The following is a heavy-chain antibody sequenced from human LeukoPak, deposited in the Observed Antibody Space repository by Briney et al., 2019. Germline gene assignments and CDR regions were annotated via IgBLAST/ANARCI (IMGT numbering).Heavy chain of an antibody. CDR3: ARGERWLQLRGDAFDI. V-gene: IGHV6-1*01. Sequence: SQTLSLTCAIPGDSVSSNSAAWNWIRQSPSRGLEWLGRTHYRSKWYNDYAVSVKSRITINPDTSKNQFSLQLNSVTPEDTAVYYCARGERWLQLRGDAFDIWGQGTMVTVSS. CDR1: GDSVSSNSAA. J-gene: IGHJ3*02. CDR2: THYRSKWYN. D-gene: IGHD5-24*01.